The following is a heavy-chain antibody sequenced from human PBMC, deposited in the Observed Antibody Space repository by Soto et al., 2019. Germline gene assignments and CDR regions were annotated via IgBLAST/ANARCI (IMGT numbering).Heavy chain of an antibody. V-gene: IGHV3-7*01. Sequence: PGGSLRLSCAASGFTFSSYWMSWVRQAPGKGLEWVANIKQDGSEKYYVDSVKGRFTISRDNAKNSLYLQMNSLRAEDTAVYYCARDADCSSTSCNPGAFDIWGQGTMVTVSS. D-gene: IGHD2-2*01. CDR2: IKQDGSEK. CDR1: GFTFSSYW. CDR3: ARDADCSSTSCNPGAFDI. J-gene: IGHJ3*02.